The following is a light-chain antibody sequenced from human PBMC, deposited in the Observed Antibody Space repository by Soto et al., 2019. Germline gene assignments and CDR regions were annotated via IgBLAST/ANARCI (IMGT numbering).Light chain of an antibody. J-gene: IGKJ1*01. CDR1: QSVSSY. V-gene: IGKV3-11*01. Sequence: EIVLTQSPATLSLSPRERANPCCRASQSVSSYLAWYQQKPGQAPRLLIYDASNRATGIPARFSGSGSGTDFTLTISSLQPEDFATYYCQQRSNWPRTFGQGTEVDIK. CDR2: DAS. CDR3: QQRSNWPRT.